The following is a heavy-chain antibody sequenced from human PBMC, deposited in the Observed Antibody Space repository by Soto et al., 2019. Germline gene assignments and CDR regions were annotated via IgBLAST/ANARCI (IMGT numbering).Heavy chain of an antibody. CDR1: GVTFSRQD. V-gene: IGHV1-69*13. D-gene: IGHD3-3*01. Sequence: AASVKVSCKASGVTFSRQDMRWVRQAPGQGLEWMGGIIPIFGTPQYAEKFQDRVTITADESTSTAYMELSSLTSEDTAVYYCARGAYYDFWSGYSRGLYYYGMDVWGQGTTVTVSS. CDR3: ARGAYYDFWSGYSRGLYYYGMDV. J-gene: IGHJ6*02. CDR2: IIPIFGTP.